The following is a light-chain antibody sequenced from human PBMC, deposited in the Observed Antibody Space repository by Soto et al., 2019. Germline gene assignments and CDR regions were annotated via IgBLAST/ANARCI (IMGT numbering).Light chain of an antibody. CDR1: QSVSSSY. V-gene: IGKV3-20*01. J-gene: IGKJ1*01. Sequence: EIVLTQSPGTLSLSPGERASLSCRASQSVSSSYLAWYQQKPGQAPRLLIYGASSRATGIPDRFSGSGSGTEFTLTISRLESEDFAVYYCQHYGSSLWTFGQGTKVEIK. CDR3: QHYGSSLWT. CDR2: GAS.